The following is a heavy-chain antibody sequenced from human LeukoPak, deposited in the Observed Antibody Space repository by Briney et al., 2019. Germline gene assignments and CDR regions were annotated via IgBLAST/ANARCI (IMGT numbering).Heavy chain of an antibody. J-gene: IGHJ4*02. CDR3: ARDLREDYDYVWGSYRLGFDY. Sequence: ASVKVSCKASGYTFTSYYMHWVRQAPGQGLEWMEIVNPSGGSTSYAQKFQGRVTMTRGTSTSTVYMELSSLRSEDTAVYYCARDLREDYDYVWGSYRLGFDYWGQGTLVTVSS. V-gene: IGHV1-46*01. D-gene: IGHD3-16*02. CDR2: VNPSGGST. CDR1: GYTFTSYY.